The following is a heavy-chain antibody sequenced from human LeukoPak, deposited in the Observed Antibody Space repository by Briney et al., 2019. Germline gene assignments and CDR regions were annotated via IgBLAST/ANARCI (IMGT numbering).Heavy chain of an antibody. CDR1: GFTFNTYGMHS. J-gene: IGHJ4*02. D-gene: IGHD2-21*01. CDR2: ISTSGGTI. Sequence: GGSLRLSCVASGFTFNTYGMHSMHWVRQAPEKGLEWVSYISTSGGTIYYADSVKGRFTISRDNAKNSLYLQMDSLRAEDTAVYYCARHIPFDCWGQGTLVTVSS. CDR3: ARHIPFDC. V-gene: IGHV3-48*01.